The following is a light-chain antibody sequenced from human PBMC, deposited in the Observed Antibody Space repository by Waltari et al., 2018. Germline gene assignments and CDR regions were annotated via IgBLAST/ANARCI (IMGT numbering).Light chain of an antibody. V-gene: IGKV1-39*01. CDR1: QSISSY. Sequence: DIQMTQSPSSLSASVGVRVTITSRASQSISSYLNWYKQKPGKAPKLLIYAESRLQSGVPSRFSGSGSGTDFTLTIISLQPEDFATYYCQQSYSTPYTFGQGTKLEIK. CDR3: QQSYSTPYT. CDR2: AES. J-gene: IGKJ2*01.